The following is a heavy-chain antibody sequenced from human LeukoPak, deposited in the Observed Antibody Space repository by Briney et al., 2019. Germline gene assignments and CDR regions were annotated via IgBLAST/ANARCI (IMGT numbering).Heavy chain of an antibody. CDR1: GYTFTGYY. J-gene: IGHJ4*02. CDR3: ARAHMTTVTLGDY. V-gene: IGHV1-2*02. D-gene: IGHD4-11*01. CDR2: INPNSGAT. Sequence: ASVKVSCXTSGYTFTGYYLHWVRQAPGQGLEWMGWINPNSGATNYAQKFQGRVTMTRDTSITTAYMELSRLRSDDTAVYYCARAHMTTVTLGDYWGQGTLVTVSS.